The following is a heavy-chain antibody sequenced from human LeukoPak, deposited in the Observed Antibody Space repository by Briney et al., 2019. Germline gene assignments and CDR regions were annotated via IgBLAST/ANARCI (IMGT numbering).Heavy chain of an antibody. CDR3: ARFKGDAFDI. CDR1: GFTFTGYY. J-gene: IGHJ3*02. Sequence: GGSLRLSCAASGFTFTGYYMHWVRQAPGQGLEWMGWINPNSGGTNYAQKFQGRVTMTRDTSISTAYMELSRLRSDDTAVYYCARFKGDAFDIWGQGTMVTVSS. CDR2: INPNSGGT. V-gene: IGHV1-2*02.